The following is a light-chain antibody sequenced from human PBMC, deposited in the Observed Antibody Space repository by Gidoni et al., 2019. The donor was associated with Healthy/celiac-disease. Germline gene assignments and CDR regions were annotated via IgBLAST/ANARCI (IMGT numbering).Light chain of an antibody. Sequence: DIQMSQSPSTLSASVDDSVTITCRASQSISSYVNWYQQKPGKAPELLIYAAASLRSGIPSRSSGSGSGTDFALTISSLQPEHDASYSCQQSHSNPPLYSFGQGTKLEIK. CDR1: QSISSY. CDR2: AAA. V-gene: IGKV1-39*01. J-gene: IGKJ2*03. CDR3: QQSHSNPPLYS.